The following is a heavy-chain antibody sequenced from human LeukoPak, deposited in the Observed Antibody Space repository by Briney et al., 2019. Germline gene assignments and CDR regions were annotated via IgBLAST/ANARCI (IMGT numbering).Heavy chain of an antibody. CDR3: ARHDPRHWLTLDY. D-gene: IGHD3-9*01. J-gene: IGHJ4*02. V-gene: IGHV4-39*01. CDR1: GGSISSGDYY. Sequence: SETLSLTCTVSGGSISSGDYYWGWIRQPPGKGLEWIGSIYYSGSTYYNPSLKSRVTISVDTSKNQFSLKLSSVTAADTAVYYCARHDPRHWLTLDYWGQGTLVTVSS. CDR2: IYYSGST.